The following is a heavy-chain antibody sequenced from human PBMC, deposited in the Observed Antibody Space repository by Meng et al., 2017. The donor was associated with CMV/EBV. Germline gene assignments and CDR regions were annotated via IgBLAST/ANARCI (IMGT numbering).Heavy chain of an antibody. CDR1: GGSISSSSYY. Sequence: SETLSLTCTVSGGSISSSSYYWGWIRQPPGKGLEWIGSIYYSGSTYYHPSLKSRVTISVDTSKNQFSLKLSSVTAADTAVYYCASVGSSSWYDLNYFDYWGQGTLVTVSS. CDR3: ASVGSSSWYDLNYFDY. J-gene: IGHJ4*02. D-gene: IGHD6-13*01. V-gene: IGHV4-39*07. CDR2: IYYSGST.